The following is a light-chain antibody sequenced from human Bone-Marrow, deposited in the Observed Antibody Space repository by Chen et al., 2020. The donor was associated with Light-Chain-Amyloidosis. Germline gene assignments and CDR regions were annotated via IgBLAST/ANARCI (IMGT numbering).Light chain of an antibody. CDR1: SSDVGGDNH. CDR2: EVT. J-gene: IGLJ1*01. V-gene: IGLV2-14*01. CDR3: SSYTITNTLV. Sequence: QSSLTHPPSVSGSPGRPITLPCTGTSSDVGGDNHVSWYQQHPDKAPKLMIYEVTNRPSWVPDRFSGSKSDNTASLTISGLQTEDEADYFCSSYTITNTLVFGSGTRVTVL.